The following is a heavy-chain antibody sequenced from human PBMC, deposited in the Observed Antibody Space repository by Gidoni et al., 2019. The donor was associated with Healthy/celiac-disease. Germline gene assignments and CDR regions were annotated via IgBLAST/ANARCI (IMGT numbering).Heavy chain of an antibody. CDR1: GFTFDDYA. Sequence: EVQLVEYGGGLVQPGRSLRLSCAASGFTFDDYAMHWVRQAPGKGLECVSGISWNSGSIGYADSVKGRFTISRDNAKNSLYLQMNSLRAEDTALYYCAKDGGEDAFDIWGQGTMVTVSS. V-gene: IGHV3-9*01. J-gene: IGHJ3*02. CDR3: AKDGGEDAFDI. CDR2: ISWNSGSI.